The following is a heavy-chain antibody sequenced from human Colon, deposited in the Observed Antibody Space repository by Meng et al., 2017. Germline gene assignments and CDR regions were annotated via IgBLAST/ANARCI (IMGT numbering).Heavy chain of an antibody. Sequence: QVQLVQFGAEVKKPGASVKISCGASGYTFTASFMHWVRQAPGQRLEWMGRVNSDNGDTDYSQRFQDRVSISRDTSATTAYMELSSLRSEDTAVYYCATGPEFVSTLDFWGQGTLVTVSS. CDR1: GYTFTASF. CDR3: ATGPEFVSTLDF. V-gene: IGHV1-3*04. CDR2: VNSDNGDT. D-gene: IGHD3-16*02. J-gene: IGHJ4*02.